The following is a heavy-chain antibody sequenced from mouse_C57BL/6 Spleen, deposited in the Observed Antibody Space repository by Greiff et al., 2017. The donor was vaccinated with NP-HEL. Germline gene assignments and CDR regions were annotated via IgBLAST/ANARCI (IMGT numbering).Heavy chain of an antibody. CDR1: GYTFTDYY. CDR2: INPNNGGT. Sequence: VQLQQSGPELVKPGASVKISCKASGYTFTDYYMNCVKQSHGKSLEWIGDINPNNGGTSYNQKFKGKATLTVDKSSSTAYMELRSLTSEDSAVYYCASEGYYYGSSLFDYWGQGTTLTVSS. CDR3: ASEGYYYGSSLFDY. D-gene: IGHD1-1*01. J-gene: IGHJ2*01. V-gene: IGHV1-26*01.